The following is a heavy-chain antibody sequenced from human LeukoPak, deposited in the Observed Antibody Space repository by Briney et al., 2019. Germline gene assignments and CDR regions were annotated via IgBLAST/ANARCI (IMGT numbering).Heavy chain of an antibody. CDR3: AREEEGVFAI. D-gene: IGHD3-16*01. V-gene: IGHV1-18*04. CDR2: ISAYNGNT. CDR1: GYTFTDYY. Sequence: AASVKVSCKASGYTFTDYYMHWVRQAPGQGLEWMGWISAYNGNTNYAQKLQGRVTMTTDTSTSTAYMELRSLRSDGTAVYYCAREEEGVFAIWGQGTMVTVSS. J-gene: IGHJ3*02.